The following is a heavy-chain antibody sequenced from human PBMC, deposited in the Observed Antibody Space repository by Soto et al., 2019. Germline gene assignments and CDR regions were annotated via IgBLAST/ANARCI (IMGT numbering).Heavy chain of an antibody. CDR3: AKEAKVAGTVLSLTPADY. D-gene: IGHD6-19*01. Sequence: GGSLRLSCAASGFTFSSYAMSWVRQAPGKGLEWVSAISGSGGSTYYADSVEGRFTISRDNSKNTLYLQMNSLRAEDTAVYYCAKEAKVAGTVLSLTPADYWGQGTLVTVSP. CDR1: GFTFSSYA. CDR2: ISGSGGST. J-gene: IGHJ4*02. V-gene: IGHV3-23*01.